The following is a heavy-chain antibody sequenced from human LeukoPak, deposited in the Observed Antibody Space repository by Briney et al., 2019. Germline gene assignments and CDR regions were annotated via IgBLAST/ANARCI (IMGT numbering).Heavy chain of an antibody. Sequence: GGSLRLSCAASGFTFSSYGMHWVRQAPGKGLEGVSGISWNSGSIGYADSVKGRFTISRDNAKNSLYLQMNSLRAEDTALYYCAKDTDGAAAGTTWGHWGQGTLVTVSS. CDR3: AKDTDGAAAGTTWGH. CDR2: ISWNSGSI. D-gene: IGHD6-13*01. CDR1: GFTFSSYG. J-gene: IGHJ4*02. V-gene: IGHV3-9*01.